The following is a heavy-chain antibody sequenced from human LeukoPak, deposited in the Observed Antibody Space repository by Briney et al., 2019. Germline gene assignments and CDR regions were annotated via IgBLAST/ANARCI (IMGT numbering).Heavy chain of an antibody. V-gene: IGHV4-39*07. CDR1: GGSISSSSYY. CDR2: IYYSGST. Sequence: SETLSLTCTVSGGSISSSSYYWGWIRQPPGKGREWIGSIYYSGSTYYNPSLKSRVTISVDTSKNQFSLKLSSVTAADTAVYYCAREKRGYYDSSGYPRDAFDIWGQGTMVTVSS. CDR3: AREKRGYYDSSGYPRDAFDI. J-gene: IGHJ3*02. D-gene: IGHD3-22*01.